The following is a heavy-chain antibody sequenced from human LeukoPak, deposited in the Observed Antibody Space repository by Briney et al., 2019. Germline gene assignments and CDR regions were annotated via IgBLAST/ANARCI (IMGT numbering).Heavy chain of an antibody. CDR3: AKDDCTGTYCPAGFDP. V-gene: IGHV3-23*01. Sequence: GGSLRLSCTASGFIFKNYPTSWIRQSPGKGLEWVSGMNGGNTYYADSVRGRFTISRDNSKNTLYLQMNSLRVEDTAVYYCAKDDCTGTYCPAGFDPWGQGTLVSVSS. D-gene: IGHD2-8*02. CDR1: GFIFKNYP. CDR2: MNGGNT. J-gene: IGHJ5*02.